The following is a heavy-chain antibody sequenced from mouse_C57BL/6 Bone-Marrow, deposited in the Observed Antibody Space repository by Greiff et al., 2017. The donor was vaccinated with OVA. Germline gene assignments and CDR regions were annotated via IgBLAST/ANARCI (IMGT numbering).Heavy chain of an antibody. J-gene: IGHJ3*01. CDR2: IYPGDGDT. CDR1: GYAFSSSW. CDR3: ARSYYGNSAWFAY. D-gene: IGHD2-10*01. Sequence: QVQLQQSGPELVKPGASVKISCKASGYAFSSSWMNWVKQRPGKGLEWIGRIYPGDGDTNYNGKFKGKATLTADKSSSTAYMQISSLTSEDSAVYFCARSYYGNSAWFAYWGQGTLVTVSA. V-gene: IGHV1-82*01.